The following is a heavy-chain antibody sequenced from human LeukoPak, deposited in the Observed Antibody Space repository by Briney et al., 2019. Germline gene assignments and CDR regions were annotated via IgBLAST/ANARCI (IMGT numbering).Heavy chain of an antibody. V-gene: IGHV1-69*13. CDR3: ASSPSGYQFDF. J-gene: IGHJ4*02. D-gene: IGHD2-2*01. CDR2: IIPLFGTA. Sequence: GASVNVSCKASGGTFSSSAITWVRQAPGRGLEWMGGIIPLFGTANYAQKFQGRVTITADESTNTAYMEQSGLRSEDTAVYYCASSPSGYQFDFWGQGTLVTVSS. CDR1: GGTFSSSA.